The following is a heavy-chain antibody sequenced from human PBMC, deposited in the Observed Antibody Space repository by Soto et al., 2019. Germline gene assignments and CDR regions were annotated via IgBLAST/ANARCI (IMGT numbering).Heavy chain of an antibody. D-gene: IGHD3-9*01. J-gene: IGHJ4*02. CDR3: ARLEGLATISYYFDY. V-gene: IGHV4-39*01. Sequence: QLQLQESGPGLVKPSETLSLTCSVSGDSINSDNYYWGWIRQPPGKGLEWIRSIYYRGNTNYNPSLKTRVTISLDKSKSQFSLKLNSVTAADSAVYFCARLEGLATISYYFDYWGQGTLVTVSS. CDR1: GDSINSDNYY. CDR2: IYYRGNT.